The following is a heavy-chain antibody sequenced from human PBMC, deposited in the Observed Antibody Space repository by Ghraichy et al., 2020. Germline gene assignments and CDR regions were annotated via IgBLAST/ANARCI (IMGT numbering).Heavy chain of an antibody. CDR3: ASSETGFWSGYSQYYYYYYGMDV. CDR1: GGSISSYY. D-gene: IGHD3-3*01. Sequence: SETLSLTCTVSGGSISSYYWSWIRQPPGKGLEWIGYIYYSGSTNYNPSLKSRVTISVDTSKSQFSLKLSSVTAADTAVYYCASSETGFWSGYSQYYYYYYGMDVWGQGTTVTVSS. V-gene: IGHV4-59*01. CDR2: IYYSGST. J-gene: IGHJ6*02.